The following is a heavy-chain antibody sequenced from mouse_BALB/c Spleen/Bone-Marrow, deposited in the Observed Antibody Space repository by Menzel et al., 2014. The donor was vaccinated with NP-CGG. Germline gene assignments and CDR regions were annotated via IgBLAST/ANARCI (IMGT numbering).Heavy chain of an antibody. D-gene: IGHD1-1*01. J-gene: IGHJ4*01. V-gene: IGHV1-9*01. CDR3: AREDITTVVEMDY. Sequence: VKLQESGAELMKPGASVKISCKATGYTFSSYWIEWVKQRPGHGLEWIGEILPGSGNTNYNEKFKGKATFTADTSSNTAYMQPSSLTSEDSAVYYCAREDITTVVEMDYWGQGTSVTVSS. CDR2: ILPGSGNT. CDR1: GYTFSSYW.